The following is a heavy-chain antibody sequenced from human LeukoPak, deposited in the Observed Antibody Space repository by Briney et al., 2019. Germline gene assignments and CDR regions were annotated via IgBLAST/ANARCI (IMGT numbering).Heavy chain of an antibody. J-gene: IGHJ4*02. V-gene: IGHV3-11*04. CDR2: ISSSGSTI. CDR1: GFTVSSNY. CDR3: ARVSYGDYVTYFDY. Sequence: GGSLRLSCAASGFTVSSNYMSWFRQAPGKGLDWVSYISSSGSTIYYADSVKGRFTISRDNAKNSLYLQMNSLRAEDTAVYYCARVSYGDYVTYFDYWGQGTLVTVSS. D-gene: IGHD4-17*01.